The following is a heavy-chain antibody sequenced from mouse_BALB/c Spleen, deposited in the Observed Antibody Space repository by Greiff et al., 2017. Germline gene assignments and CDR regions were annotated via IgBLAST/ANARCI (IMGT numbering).Heavy chain of an antibody. V-gene: IGHV1-5*01. CDR3: TRSYYGSIYWYFDV. CDR1: GYSFTSYW. D-gene: IGHD1-1*01. J-gene: IGHJ1*01. Sequence: EVQLQQSGTVLARPGASVKMSCKASGYSFTSYWMHWVKQRPGQGLEWIGAIYPGNSDTSYNQKFKGKAKLTAVTSASTAYMELSSLTNEDSAVYYCTRSYYGSIYWYFDVWGAGTTVTVSS. CDR2: IYPGNSDT.